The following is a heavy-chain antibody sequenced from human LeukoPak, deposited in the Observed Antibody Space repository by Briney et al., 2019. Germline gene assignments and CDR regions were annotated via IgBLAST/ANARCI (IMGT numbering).Heavy chain of an antibody. Sequence: PGGSLRLSCAASGFTFSSYTMSWVHQAPGKGLEWVSTITTSDGNTYYADSVKGRFTVSRDNSKNTLYLQMSSLRAEDTAVYYCAKDGGLWVSAHWGDSWGRGTLVTVSS. CDR2: ITTSDGNT. D-gene: IGHD7-27*01. V-gene: IGHV3-23*01. CDR3: AKDGGLWVSAHWGDS. CDR1: GFTFSSYT. J-gene: IGHJ4*02.